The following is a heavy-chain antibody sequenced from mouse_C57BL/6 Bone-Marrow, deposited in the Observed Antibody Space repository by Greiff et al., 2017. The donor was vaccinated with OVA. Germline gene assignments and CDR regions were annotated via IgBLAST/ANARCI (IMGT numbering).Heavy chain of an antibody. CDR1: GFTFSDFY. CDR2: SRNKANDYTT. D-gene: IGHD4-1*02. V-gene: IGHV7-1*01. Sequence: EVQGVESGGGLVQSGRSLRLSCATSGFTFSDFYMEWVRQAPGKGLEWIAASRNKANDYTTEYSASVKGRFIVSRDTSQSILYLQMNALRAEDTAIYYCAREANWDRFAYWGQGTLVTVSA. CDR3: AREANWDRFAY. J-gene: IGHJ3*01.